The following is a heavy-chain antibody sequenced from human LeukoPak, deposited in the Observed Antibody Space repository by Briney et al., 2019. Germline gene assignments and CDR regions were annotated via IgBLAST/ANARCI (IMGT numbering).Heavy chain of an antibody. D-gene: IGHD6-19*01. CDR1: GYIFAHNG. V-gene: IGHV1-18*01. Sequence: ASVKVSCKTSGYIFAHNGISWVRQAPGQGPEWMGWIGAYNGDTNYAQNFQGRVTMTRDTSTSTVYMELRSLRSDDTAVYYCARAGLRGWFDYWGQGTLVTVSS. J-gene: IGHJ4*02. CDR2: IGAYNGDT. CDR3: ARAGLRGWFDY.